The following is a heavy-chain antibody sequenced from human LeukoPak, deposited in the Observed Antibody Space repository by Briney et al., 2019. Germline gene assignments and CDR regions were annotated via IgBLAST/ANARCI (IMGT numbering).Heavy chain of an antibody. CDR1: GFTFGDYY. J-gene: IGHJ4*02. V-gene: IGHV3-11*01. CDR3: ARYRVITNDYFDS. Sequence: GGSLRLSCAASGFTFGDYYMTWIRRARGKVLEWVSYISNSGNTIKEADSVKGRFTISRDNAQNSLFLQMKSLRAEDTAVYYCARYRVITNDYFDSWGQGTLVTVSS. CDR2: ISNSGNTI. D-gene: IGHD3-16*01.